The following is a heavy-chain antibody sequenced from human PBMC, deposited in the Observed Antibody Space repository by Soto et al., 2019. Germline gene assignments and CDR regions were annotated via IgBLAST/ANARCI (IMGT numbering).Heavy chain of an antibody. CDR3: AKEVEVAGDLDY. CDR2: ISSDGETK. D-gene: IGHD6-19*01. J-gene: IGHJ4*01. Sequence: QVRLVESGGGVVQPGRSLRLSCVASGFTFSTYGIHWVRQAPGKGLEWVGVISSDGETKYYADSVKGRFTISRDNSKNTMYPQMASLRPEDTAVYYCAKEVEVAGDLDYWGHGTLVTVSS. CDR1: GFTFSTYG. V-gene: IGHV3-30*18.